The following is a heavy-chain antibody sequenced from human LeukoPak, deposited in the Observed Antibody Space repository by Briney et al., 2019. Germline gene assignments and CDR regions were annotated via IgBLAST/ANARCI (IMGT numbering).Heavy chain of an antibody. Sequence: GGSLRLSCAASGFTFSSYSMNWVRQAPGKGLEWVSYISSSSSTIYYADSVKGRFTISRDNAKNSLYLQMNSLRAEDTAVYYCARARGAYYYYMDVWGKGTTVTISS. CDR1: GFTFSSYS. J-gene: IGHJ6*03. CDR3: ARARGAYYYYMDV. D-gene: IGHD3-10*01. V-gene: IGHV3-48*01. CDR2: ISSSSSTI.